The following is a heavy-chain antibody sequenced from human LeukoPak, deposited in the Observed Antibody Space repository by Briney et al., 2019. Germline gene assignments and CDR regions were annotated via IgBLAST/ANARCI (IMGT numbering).Heavy chain of an antibody. V-gene: IGHV1-2*02. CDR2: INPNSGGT. D-gene: IGHD6-6*01. CDR3: ARGRIAARVVDFDY. CDR1: GYTFTVYY. Sequence: ASLKVSCKASGYTFTVYYMHWVRQAPGQGLEWMGWINPNSGGTNYAQKFQGRVTMTRDTSISTAYMELSRLRADDTAVYYCARGRIAARVVDFDYWGQGTLVTVSS. J-gene: IGHJ4*02.